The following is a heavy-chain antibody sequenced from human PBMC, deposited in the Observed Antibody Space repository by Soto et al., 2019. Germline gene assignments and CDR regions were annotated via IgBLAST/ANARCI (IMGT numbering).Heavy chain of an antibody. J-gene: IGHJ4*02. V-gene: IGHV1-69*01. CDR1: GGGTLSNDA. CDR2: ISPFFGTT. Sequence: QVHLVQSGADGRKSGSSVRVSCTASGGGTLSNDAISWVRQAPVQGLEWLGRISPFFGTTDYSQSFQGRLTMTADASTGTVYMDLRSLNSDDTAVYYCAREVVTETTWGSFDSWGQGTLVTVSS. D-gene: IGHD2-21*02. CDR3: AREVVTETTWGSFDS.